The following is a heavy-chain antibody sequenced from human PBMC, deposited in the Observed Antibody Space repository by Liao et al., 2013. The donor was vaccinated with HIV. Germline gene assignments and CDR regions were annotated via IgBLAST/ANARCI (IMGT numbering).Heavy chain of an antibody. J-gene: IGHJ6*03. V-gene: IGHV4-4*07. CDR3: ARCGGGKDYDFWSAYYSNYYMDV. D-gene: IGHD3-3*01. CDR1: GGSIRSHY. Sequence: QVQLQESGPGLVKPSETLSLTCTVSGGSIRSHYWSWIRQPAGKGLEWIGRIYTSGSTNYNPSLKSRVTMSVDTSKNQFSLKLSSVTAADTAVYYCARCGGGKDYDFWSAYYSNYYMDVWGKGTTVTVSS. CDR2: IYTSGST.